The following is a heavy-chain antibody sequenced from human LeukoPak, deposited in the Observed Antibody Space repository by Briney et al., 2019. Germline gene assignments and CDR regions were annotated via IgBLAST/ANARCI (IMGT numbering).Heavy chain of an antibody. CDR1: EFTFSNYA. D-gene: IGHD6-19*01. CDR2: IRSNGDST. CDR3: ARDGSSGWYWVDY. Sequence: GGSLRLSCAASEFTFSNYAMHWVRQAPGKGLEYVSGIRSNGDSTYYANSVKGRFTISRDNSKNTLYLQMNSLRAEDTAVYYCARDGSSGWYWVDYWGQGTLVTVSS. J-gene: IGHJ4*02. V-gene: IGHV3-64*01.